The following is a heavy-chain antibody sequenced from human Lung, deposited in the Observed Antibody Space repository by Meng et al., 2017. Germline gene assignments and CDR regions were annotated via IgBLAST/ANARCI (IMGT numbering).Heavy chain of an antibody. Sequence: QEQLKQEVSGLLKPSETLSLTCVVSGGSFSDYYWSWSRQSTGKGMEWMGEINHSGSTNYNPSLESRATISVDTSQNNLSLKLSSVTAADSAVYYCARGPTTMAHDFDYWGQGTLVIVSS. V-gene: IGHV4-34*01. D-gene: IGHD4-11*01. CDR2: INHSGST. CDR1: GGSFSDYY. J-gene: IGHJ4*02. CDR3: ARGPTTMAHDFDY.